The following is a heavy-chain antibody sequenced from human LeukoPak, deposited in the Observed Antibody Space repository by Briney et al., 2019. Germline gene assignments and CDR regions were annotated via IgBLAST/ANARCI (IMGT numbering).Heavy chain of an antibody. V-gene: IGHV1-46*01. CDR3: AREAYYGSSGYYFDY. CDR2: INPSGGST. Sequence: ASVKVSCKASGYTFTSYYMHWVRQAPGQGLEWMGIINPSGGSTSYAQKFQGRVTMTRDMSTSTVYMELSSLRSEDTAVYYCAREAYYGSSGYYFDYWGQGTLVTVSS. J-gene: IGHJ4*02. D-gene: IGHD3-22*01. CDR1: GYTFTSYY.